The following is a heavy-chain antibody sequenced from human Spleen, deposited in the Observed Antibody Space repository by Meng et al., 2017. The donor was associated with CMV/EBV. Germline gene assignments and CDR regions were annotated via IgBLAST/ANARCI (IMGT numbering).Heavy chain of an antibody. CDR3: AGGGASHPYYFDY. Sequence: CEAFCYTFSNDFCSWVQPPPGQGLEWVGWMGAYNGTTDYAQKYQGRITLTTDTSTSTAYMELRSLKSDDTAVYYCAGGGASHPYYFDYWGQGNLVTVSS. D-gene: IGHD4-17*01. V-gene: IGHV1-18*01. CDR1: CYTFSNDF. J-gene: IGHJ4*02. CDR2: MGAYNGTT.